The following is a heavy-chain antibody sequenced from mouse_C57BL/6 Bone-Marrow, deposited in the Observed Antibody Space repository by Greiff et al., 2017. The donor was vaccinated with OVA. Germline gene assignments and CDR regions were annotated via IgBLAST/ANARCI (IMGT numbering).Heavy chain of an antibody. CDR2: FYPGSGSI. Sequence: QVQLQQSGAELVKPGASVKLSCKASGYTFTEYTIHWVKQRSGQGLEWIGWFYPGSGSIKYNEKFKDKATLTADKSSSTVYMELSRLTSEDSAVYFCARHEVLSGGSGYGAMDYWGQGTSVTVSS. D-gene: IGHD1-1*01. CDR1: GYTFTEYT. V-gene: IGHV1-62-2*01. CDR3: ARHEVLSGGSGYGAMDY. J-gene: IGHJ4*01.